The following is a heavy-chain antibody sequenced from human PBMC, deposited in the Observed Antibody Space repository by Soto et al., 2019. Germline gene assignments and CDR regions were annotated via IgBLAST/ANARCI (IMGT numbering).Heavy chain of an antibody. CDR3: ERVRITIVRGVIINYYGMDV. D-gene: IGHD3-10*01. V-gene: IGHV4-31*03. CDR1: GGSISSGGYY. CDR2: IYYSGST. Sequence: SETLSLTCTVSGGSISSGGYYWSWIRQHPGKGLEWIGYIYYSGSTYYNPSLKSRVTISVDTSKNQFSLKLSSVTAADTAVYYCERVRITIVRGVIINYYGMDVWGQGTTVTVSS. J-gene: IGHJ6*02.